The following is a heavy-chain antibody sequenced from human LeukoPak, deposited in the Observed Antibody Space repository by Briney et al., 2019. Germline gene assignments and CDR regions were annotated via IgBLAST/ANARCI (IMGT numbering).Heavy chain of an antibody. D-gene: IGHD3-10*01. CDR1: GGSISSGSYY. V-gene: IGHV4-61*02. CDR3: ARAINYGSGSYPLGY. CDR2: IYTSGST. J-gene: IGHJ4*02. Sequence: SETLSLTCTVSGGSISSGSYYWSWIRQPAGKGLEWIGRIYTSGSTNYNPSLKSRVTISVDTSKNQFSLKLSSVTAADTAVYYCARAINYGSGSYPLGYWGQGTLVTVSS.